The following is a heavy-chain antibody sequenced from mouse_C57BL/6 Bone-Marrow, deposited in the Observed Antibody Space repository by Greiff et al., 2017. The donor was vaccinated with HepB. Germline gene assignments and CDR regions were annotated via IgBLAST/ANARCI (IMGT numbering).Heavy chain of an antibody. J-gene: IGHJ2*01. CDR3: ARQRGRWGY. D-gene: IGHD4-1*02. CDR1: GYAFSSYL. V-gene: IGHV1-80*01. Sequence: QVQLQQSGAELVKPGASVKISCKASGYAFSSYLMNWVKQRPGKGLEWIGQIYPGDGDTNYNGKFKGKATLTADKSSSTAYMQLSSLTSEDSAVYFWARQRGRWGYGGQGTTLTVSS. CDR2: IYPGDGDT.